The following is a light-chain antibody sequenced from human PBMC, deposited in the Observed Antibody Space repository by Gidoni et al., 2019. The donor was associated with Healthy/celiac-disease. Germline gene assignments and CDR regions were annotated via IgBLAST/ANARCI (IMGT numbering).Light chain of an antibody. CDR3: QQSYSTPQNS. CDR2: AAS. V-gene: IGKV1-39*01. Sequence: DIQMTQSPSSLSASVGDRVTITCRASQSNSSYLNWYQQKPGKAPKLLIYAASSLQSGVPSRFSGSGSGTDFTLTISSLQPEDFATYYCQQSYSTPQNSFGQXTKLEIK. CDR1: QSNSSY. J-gene: IGKJ2*03.